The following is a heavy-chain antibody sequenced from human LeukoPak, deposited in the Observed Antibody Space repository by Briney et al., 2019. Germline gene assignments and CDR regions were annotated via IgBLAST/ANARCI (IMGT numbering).Heavy chain of an antibody. CDR2: IYSGGSA. V-gene: IGHV3-66*01. CDR1: GFTVCSNY. CDR3: ASMGLDLLYCSGGSCLQWLSLEPRNEGGY. D-gene: IGHD2-15*01. Sequence: PGGSLRLSCAASGFTVCSNYMSWVRQAPGKGLEWVSVIYSGGSAYYADSVKGRFTISRDNSKNTLYLQMNSLRAEDTAVYYCASMGLDLLYCSGGSCLQWLSLEPRNEGGYWGQGTLVTVSS. J-gene: IGHJ4*02.